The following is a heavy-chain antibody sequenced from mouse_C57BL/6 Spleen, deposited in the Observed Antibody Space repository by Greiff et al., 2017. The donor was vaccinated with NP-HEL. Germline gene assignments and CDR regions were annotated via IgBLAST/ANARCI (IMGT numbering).Heavy chain of an antibody. CDR1: GYSITSGYY. J-gene: IGHJ2*01. V-gene: IGHV3-6*01. Sequence: EVQLQQPGPGLVKPSQSLSLTCSVTGYSITSGYYRNWNRQFPGNLLEWFGYISYDGSTNYNQSLKNRISITLDKSKNQFFLKLNSVTTEDTATYDCARQLRPPIYFDYWGQGTTLTVSS. D-gene: IGHD3-2*02. CDR3: ARQLRPPIYFDY. CDR2: ISYDGST.